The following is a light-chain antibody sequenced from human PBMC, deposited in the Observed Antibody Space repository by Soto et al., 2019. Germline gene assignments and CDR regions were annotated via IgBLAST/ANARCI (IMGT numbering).Light chain of an antibody. J-gene: IGKJ5*01. CDR2: AAS. CDR3: QQRSNWPIT. V-gene: IGKV3-11*01. CDR1: QSVSSK. Sequence: EIVLTQSPATLSLSPGERATLPCRASQSVSSKLAWYQQKPGQAPTLLLYAASTRATGIPDRFSGSGSGTDFSLTIISLEPEDFAVYYCQQRSNWPITFGQGTRLEIK.